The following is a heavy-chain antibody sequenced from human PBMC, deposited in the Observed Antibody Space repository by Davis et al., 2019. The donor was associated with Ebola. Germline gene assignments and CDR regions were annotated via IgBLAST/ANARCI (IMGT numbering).Heavy chain of an antibody. V-gene: IGHV5-51*01. CDR3: ARRMRGPPAPQGFKFTYGLDV. J-gene: IGHJ6*02. Sequence: GESLKISCQASGYSFSKYWIAWLRHMPGKGLEWMGILYPGDSDIRYSPSFQVQVTISVDESINAAYLQLSSLKVSDNALYYGARRMRGPPAPQGFKFTYGLDVWGQGTTVTVSS. D-gene: IGHD2-15*01. CDR2: LYPGDSDI. CDR1: GYSFSKYW.